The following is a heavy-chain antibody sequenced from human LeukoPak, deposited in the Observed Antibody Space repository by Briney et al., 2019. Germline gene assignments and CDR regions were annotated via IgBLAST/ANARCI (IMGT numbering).Heavy chain of an antibody. CDR2: ISYDGSNK. CDR3: AKVRAGATLIDY. D-gene: IGHD1-26*01. J-gene: IGHJ4*02. Sequence: PGGSLRLSWAAAGFTFSSYGMHWVRQAPGKGLEWVAVISYDGSNKYYADSVKGRFTISRDNSKNTLYLQMNSLRAEDTAVYYCAKVRAGATLIDYWGQGTLVTVSS. CDR1: GFTFSSYG. V-gene: IGHV3-30*18.